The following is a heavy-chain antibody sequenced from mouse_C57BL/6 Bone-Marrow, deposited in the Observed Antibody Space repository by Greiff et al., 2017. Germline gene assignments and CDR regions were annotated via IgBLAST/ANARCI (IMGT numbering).Heavy chain of an antibody. J-gene: IGHJ4*01. V-gene: IGHV14-4*01. D-gene: IGHD1-1*02. Sequence: EVQLQQSGAELVRPGASVKLSCTASGFNFKDDCMHWVKQRPEQGLDWIGCIYPENGDTEYASKFQGKATITADTSSNPAYLQLSSLASEDTAVYYCTTAYGEAMDYWGQGTSVTVSS. CDR2: IYPENGDT. CDR1: GFNFKDDC. CDR3: TTAYGEAMDY.